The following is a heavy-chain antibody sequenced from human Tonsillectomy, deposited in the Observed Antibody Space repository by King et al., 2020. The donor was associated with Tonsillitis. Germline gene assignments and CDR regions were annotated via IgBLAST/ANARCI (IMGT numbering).Heavy chain of an antibody. D-gene: IGHD2-8*01. CDR1: GYTFISYG. CDR3: ARDWCRSVWHYYSYYYIDV. J-gene: IGHJ6*03. CDR2: ISTYNGNP. V-gene: IGHV1-18*01. Sequence: VQLVQSGAEVKKPGASVKVSCKASGYTFISYGISWVRQAPGQGLAWMGWISTYNGNPNYAQKFQGRVTMTTDTSKSTAYMELRSLRSDDTAVYYCARDWCRSVWHYYSYYYIDVLGKCTTVTVSS.